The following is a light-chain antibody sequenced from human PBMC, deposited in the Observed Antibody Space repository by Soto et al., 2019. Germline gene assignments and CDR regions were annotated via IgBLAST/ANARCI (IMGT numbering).Light chain of an antibody. CDR3: RQYGSSQIT. V-gene: IGKV3-20*01. CDR2: GAA. CDR1: QSVSSNY. Sequence: EIVLTQARGTPSLTPGEGATLSCRASQSVSSNYLAWYQQNPGQAPRLLIYGAARRATGIPDKFCGSGSGTDFAFTFGGLENEDFPLYDCRQYGSSQITVAQGTRLEIK. J-gene: IGKJ5*01.